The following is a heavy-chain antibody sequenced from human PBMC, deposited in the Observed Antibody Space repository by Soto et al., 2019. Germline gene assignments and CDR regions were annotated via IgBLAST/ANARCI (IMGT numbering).Heavy chain of an antibody. D-gene: IGHD3-22*01. CDR3: ARVYIYYDSSRYYRYGTFDI. V-gene: IGHV4-30-2*01. J-gene: IGHJ3*02. CDR1: GGSVNSPGYS. CDR2: IYHSGST. Sequence: SETLYLTCAVSGGSVNSPGYSWSWIRQPPGKGLEWIGCIYHSGSTYYNPSLKRRVTISLDRSNNHFSLKLSSVTPADTAVYYCARVYIYYDSSRYYRYGTFDIWGQGTMVTVSS.